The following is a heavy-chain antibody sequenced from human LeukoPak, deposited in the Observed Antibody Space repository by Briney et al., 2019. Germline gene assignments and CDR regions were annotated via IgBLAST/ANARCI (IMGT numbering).Heavy chain of an antibody. CDR2: ISHSGGST. CDR1: GFTFSSSA. CDR3: AKDASYNYGPLES. J-gene: IGHJ4*02. Sequence: GGSLRLSCAASGFTFSSSAMTWVRQAPGKGLECVSTISHSGGSTYYADSVKGRFTISRDNSKNTLYLQMNSLRADDTAVYYSAKDASYNYGPLESWGQGSLVTVSS. V-gene: IGHV3-23*01. D-gene: IGHD5-18*01.